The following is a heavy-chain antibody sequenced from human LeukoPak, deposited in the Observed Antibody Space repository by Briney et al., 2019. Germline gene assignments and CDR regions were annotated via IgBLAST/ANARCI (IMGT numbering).Heavy chain of an antibody. CDR3: ARGPPRGKYYYMDV. V-gene: IGHV3-13*01. D-gene: IGHD1-1*01. J-gene: IGHJ6*03. CDR2: IGTASDT. CDR1: GFTFSSFD. Sequence: GGSLRLSCAASGFTFSSFDMHWVRQPTGQGLEWVSTIGTASDTYYPGSVEGRFTLPRDNAKNSLYLQMNSLTAGDTTVYYCARGPPRGKYYYMDVWGKGTTVTVSS.